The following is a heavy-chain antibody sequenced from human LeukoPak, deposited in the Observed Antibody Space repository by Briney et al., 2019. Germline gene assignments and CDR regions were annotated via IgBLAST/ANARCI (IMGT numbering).Heavy chain of an antibody. CDR1: GFTFSTSW. V-gene: IGHV3-7*01. CDR3: AKELVRGYYDSSLPYYYYYYMDV. J-gene: IGHJ6*03. CDR2: IKQDGSEK. D-gene: IGHD3-22*01. Sequence: GGSLRLSCAASGFTFSTSWMSWVRQAPGKGLEWVANIKQDGSEKYYVGSVKGRFTISRDNSKSTLYLQMNSLRAEDTAVYYCAKELVRGYYDSSLPYYYYYYMDVWGKGTTVTVSS.